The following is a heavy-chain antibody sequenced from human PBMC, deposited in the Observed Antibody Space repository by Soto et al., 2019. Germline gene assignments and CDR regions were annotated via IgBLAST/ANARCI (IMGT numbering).Heavy chain of an antibody. CDR1: GYTFTRSG. CDR3: ARDRLRGYDSSGFYS. J-gene: IGHJ4*02. D-gene: IGHD3-22*01. V-gene: IGHV1-18*01. CDR2: ISSYNGDT. Sequence: ASVKVSCKASGYTFTRSGISWVRQAPGQGPEWTGWISSYNGDTNFAQKFEDRVTMTTATSTNTVFLELRSLKSDDTAIYYCARDRLRGYDSSGFYSWGQGTMLTVSS.